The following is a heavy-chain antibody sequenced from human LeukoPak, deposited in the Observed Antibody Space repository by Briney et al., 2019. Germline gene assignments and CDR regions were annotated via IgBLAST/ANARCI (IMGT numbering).Heavy chain of an antibody. CDR2: IYYSGST. CDR3: ARDMRVGATWDFDY. V-gene: IGHV4-30-4*08. Sequence: SQTLSLTCSVSGGSISSGDYYWSWIRQPPGKGLEWIGYIYYSGSTYYNPSLKSRVTISVDTSKNQFSLKLSSVIAADTAVYYCARDMRVGATWDFDYWGQGTLVTVSP. D-gene: IGHD1-26*01. CDR1: GGSISSGDYY. J-gene: IGHJ4*02.